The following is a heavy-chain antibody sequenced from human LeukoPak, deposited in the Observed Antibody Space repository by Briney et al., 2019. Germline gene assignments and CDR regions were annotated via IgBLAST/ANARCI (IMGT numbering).Heavy chain of an antibody. CDR3: ARLGLEVGGPNWFDP. CDR2: IWYDGSNK. V-gene: IGHV3-33*08. Sequence: GGSLRLSCAVSGFIFSSNSMNWVRQAPGKGLEWVAVIWYDGSNKYYADSVKGRFTISRDNAKNSLYLQMNSLRVEDTAVYYCARLGLEVGGPNWFDPWGQGTLVTVSS. D-gene: IGHD1-1*01. J-gene: IGHJ5*02. CDR1: GFIFSSNS.